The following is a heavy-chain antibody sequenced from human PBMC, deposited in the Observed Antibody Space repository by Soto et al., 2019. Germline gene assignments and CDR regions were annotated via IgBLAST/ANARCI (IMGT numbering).Heavy chain of an antibody. D-gene: IGHD3-22*01. CDR2: IGTNGGST. CDR1: GFTFSNYA. V-gene: IGHV3-64D*06. J-gene: IGHJ4*02. CDR3: VKPPAYYIDSYAYYPV. Sequence: GSLVLACSASGFTFSNYALHGVRQAPGKGLEYVSSIGTNGGSTFYADSVKGRFTISRDNSKNTVYLQMRSLGAEDTADYYCVKPPAYYIDSYAYYPVWGQGTLVTVYS.